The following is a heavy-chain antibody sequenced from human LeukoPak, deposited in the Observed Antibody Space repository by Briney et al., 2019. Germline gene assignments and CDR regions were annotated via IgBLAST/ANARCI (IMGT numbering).Heavy chain of an antibody. CDR2: FYVSGST. CDR1: GVSISSGGYF. V-gene: IGHV4-61*02. Sequence: SETLSLTCTVSGVSISSGGYFWSWIRQPAGKGLEWIGRFYVSGSTNYNPSLQSRVTISVDTSKNQFSLKLTSVTAADTAVYYCAVGNCPTTSCYPGVAFDIWGQGTMVTVSS. J-gene: IGHJ3*02. D-gene: IGHD2-2*01. CDR3: AVGNCPTTSCYPGVAFDI.